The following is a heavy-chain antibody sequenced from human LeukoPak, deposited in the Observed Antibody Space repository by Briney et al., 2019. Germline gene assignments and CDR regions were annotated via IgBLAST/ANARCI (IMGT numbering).Heavy chain of an antibody. CDR3: ASPEPRYSRSWTTRYYYYGMDV. D-gene: IGHD6-13*01. V-gene: IGHV1-69*06. J-gene: IGHJ6*04. CDR2: IIPIFGTA. Sequence: ASVKVSCKASGGTFSSYAISWVRQAPGQGLEWMGGIIPIFGTANYAQKFQGRVTITADKSTSTAYMELSSLRSEDTAVYYCASPEPRYSRSWTTRYYYYGMDVWGKGTTVTVSS. CDR1: GGTFSSYA.